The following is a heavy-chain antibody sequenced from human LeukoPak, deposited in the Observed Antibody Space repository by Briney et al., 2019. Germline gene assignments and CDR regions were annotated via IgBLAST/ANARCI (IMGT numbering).Heavy chain of an antibody. Sequence: SGGSLRLSCAASGFTFSSYGMHWVRQAPGKGLEWVAFIWYDGSNKYYADSVKGRFTISRDNSKKTLYLQVNSLRAEDTALYYCAKATTSSGYGLGYWGQGTLVTVSS. J-gene: IGHJ4*02. D-gene: IGHD3-22*01. CDR3: AKATTSSGYGLGY. V-gene: IGHV3-30*02. CDR1: GFTFSSYG. CDR2: IWYDGSNK.